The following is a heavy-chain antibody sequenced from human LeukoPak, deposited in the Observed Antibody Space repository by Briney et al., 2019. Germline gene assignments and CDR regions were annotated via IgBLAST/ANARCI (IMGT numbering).Heavy chain of an antibody. CDR3: ARGEAYDYVWGRYFDL. CDR1: GFTFSSYD. Sequence: PGGSLRLSRAASGFTFSSYDMHWVRQATGKGLEWVSAIGTAGDTYYPGSVKGRFTISRENAKNSLYLQMNSLRAGDTAVYYCARGEAYDYVWGRYFDLWGRGTLVTVSS. D-gene: IGHD3-16*01. V-gene: IGHV3-13*01. CDR2: IGTAGDT. J-gene: IGHJ2*01.